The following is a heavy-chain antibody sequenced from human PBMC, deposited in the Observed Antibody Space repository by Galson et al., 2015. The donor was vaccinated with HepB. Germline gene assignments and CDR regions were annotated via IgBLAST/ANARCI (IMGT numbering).Heavy chain of an antibody. CDR1: GFTFDDYA. CDR3: AKDIGGYCSSTSCYHEFDAFDI. J-gene: IGHJ3*02. CDR2: ISWNSGSI. V-gene: IGHV3-9*01. D-gene: IGHD2-2*01. Sequence: SLRLSCAASGFTFDDYAMHWVRQAPGKGLEWVSGISWNSGSIGYADSVKGRFTISRDNAKNSLYLQMNSLRAEDTALYYCAKDIGGYCSSTSCYHEFDAFDIWGQGTMVTVSS.